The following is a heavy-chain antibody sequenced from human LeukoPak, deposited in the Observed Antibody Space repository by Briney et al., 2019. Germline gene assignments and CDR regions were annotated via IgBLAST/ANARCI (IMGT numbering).Heavy chain of an antibody. J-gene: IGHJ4*02. Sequence: GGSLRLSCAASGFTFSDYSMNWVRQALGKGLEWISYIGISSGNTKYADSVKGRFTISGDKAKNSLYLQMNSLRVEDTAVYYCARDTKYAFDNWGQGTLVTVSS. CDR3: ARDTKYAFDN. D-gene: IGHD2-2*01. V-gene: IGHV3-48*01. CDR2: IGISSGNT. CDR1: GFTFSDYS.